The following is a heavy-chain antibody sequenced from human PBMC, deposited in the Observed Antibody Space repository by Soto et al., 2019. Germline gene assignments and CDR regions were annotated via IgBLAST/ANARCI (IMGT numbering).Heavy chain of an antibody. V-gene: IGHV6-1*01. D-gene: IGHD3-3*02. J-gene: IGHJ4*02. Sequence: SQTLSLTCVISGDSVSSNSATWDWIRQSPSRGLEWLGRTYYRSRWFNDYAGSVKGRITINPDTSNNQFSLQLTSLSPYDTAVYFCARLRGDSCCNFGGQGTGVTVPS. CDR3: ARLRGDSCCNF. CDR1: GDSVSSNSAT. CDR2: TYYRSRWFN.